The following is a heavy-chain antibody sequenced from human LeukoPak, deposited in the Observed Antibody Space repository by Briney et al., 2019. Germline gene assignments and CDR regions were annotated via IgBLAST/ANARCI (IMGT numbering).Heavy chain of an antibody. CDR1: GYTFTSYG. Sequence: ASVKVSCKASGYTFTSYGISWVRQAPGQGLEWMGWIGAYNGNTNYAQKLQGRVTMTTDTSTSTAYMELRSLRSDDTAVYYCARTTVWFGELCWFDPWGQGTLVTVSS. CDR3: ARTTVWFGELCWFDP. V-gene: IGHV1-18*01. J-gene: IGHJ5*02. D-gene: IGHD3-10*01. CDR2: IGAYNGNT.